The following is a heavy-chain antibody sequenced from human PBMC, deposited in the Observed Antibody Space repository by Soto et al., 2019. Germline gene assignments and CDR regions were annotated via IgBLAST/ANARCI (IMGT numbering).Heavy chain of an antibody. Sequence: ASVKVSCKASGYTFTGYYMHWVRQAPGQGLEWMGWINPNSGGTNYAQKFQGWVTMTRDTSISTAYMELSRLRSDDTAVYYCARAPYGAATDYYYYYMDVWGKGTTVTVSS. CDR3: ARAPYGAATDYYYYYMDV. CDR2: INPNSGGT. V-gene: IGHV1-2*04. D-gene: IGHD4-17*01. J-gene: IGHJ6*03. CDR1: GYTFTGYY.